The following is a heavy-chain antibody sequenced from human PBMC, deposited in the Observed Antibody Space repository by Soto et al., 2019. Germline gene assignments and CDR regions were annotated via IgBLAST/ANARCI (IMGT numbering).Heavy chain of an antibody. CDR2: MYHSGNT. CDR3: ARHRGPTGPNY. D-gene: IGHD3-10*01. Sequence: QLQLQESGPGLVKPSETLSLTCTVSGDSISSNNYYWGWIRQPPGKGLEWIGSMYHSGNTYHNPSLKSRVTIPVDTFKSQLALNLRSVTAAGTAVYYCARHRGPTGPNYWGQGTLVTVAS. CDR1: GDSISSNNYY. J-gene: IGHJ4*02. V-gene: IGHV4-39*01.